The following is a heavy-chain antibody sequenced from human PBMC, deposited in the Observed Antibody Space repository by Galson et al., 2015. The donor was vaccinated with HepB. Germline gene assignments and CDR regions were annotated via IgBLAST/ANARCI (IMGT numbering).Heavy chain of an antibody. D-gene: IGHD6-13*01. CDR1: GFIFSDYS. CDR2: ISTRGTYM. J-gene: IGHJ1*01. CDR3: ARTNSAGTGDNFQH. V-gene: IGHV3-21*01. Sequence: SLRLSCAASGFIFSDYSMNWVRQAPGKGLEWVSSISTRGTYMYYADSMKGRFTISRDNAKDSLYLQMSSLRVEDTAVYYCARTNSAGTGDNFQHWGQGTLVTVSS.